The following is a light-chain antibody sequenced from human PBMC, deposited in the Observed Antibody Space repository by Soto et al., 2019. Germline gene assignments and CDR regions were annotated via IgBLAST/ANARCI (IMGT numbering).Light chain of an antibody. CDR2: AAS. V-gene: IGKV1-39*01. CDR3: QQGYSRPWT. J-gene: IGKJ1*01. Sequence: DIEVTQSPATLSVSVGDRVTITCRASQSVSTYLPWYQQKAGQAPRLLIYAASNLPSGVPARFSGRGSGTDFTLTVDSLQPEDFAAYYCQQGYSRPWTVGQGTKVDIK. CDR1: QSVSTY.